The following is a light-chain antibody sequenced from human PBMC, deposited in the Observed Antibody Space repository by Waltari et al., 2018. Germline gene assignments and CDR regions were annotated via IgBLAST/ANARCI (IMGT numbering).Light chain of an antibody. CDR3: HQYGTAPRT. CDR1: QNVKNNN. V-gene: IGKV3-20*01. Sequence: EIVLTQSPGTLSLSPGERATLSCRASQNVKNNNDLAWYQQKPGQAPGLLIYDASRRGTGIPDRFSGSGAGTDFTLTNSRLEREDFAVYCCHQYGTAPRTFGLGTKLEIK. J-gene: IGKJ2*01. CDR2: DAS.